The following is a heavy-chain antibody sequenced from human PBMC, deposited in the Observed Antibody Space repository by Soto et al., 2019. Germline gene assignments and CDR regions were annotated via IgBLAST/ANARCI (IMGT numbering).Heavy chain of an antibody. V-gene: IGHV3-49*03. D-gene: IGHD6-6*01. CDR1: GFTFGDYA. CDR3: TSTYSSSSRTEAYYYYGMDV. CDR2: IRSKAYGGTT. Sequence: GGSLRLSCTASGFTFGDYAMSWFRQAPGKGLEWVGFIRSKAYGGTTEYAASVKGRFTISRDDSKSIAYLQMNSLKTEDTAVYYCTSTYSSSSRTEAYYYYGMDVWGQGTTVTVSS. J-gene: IGHJ6*02.